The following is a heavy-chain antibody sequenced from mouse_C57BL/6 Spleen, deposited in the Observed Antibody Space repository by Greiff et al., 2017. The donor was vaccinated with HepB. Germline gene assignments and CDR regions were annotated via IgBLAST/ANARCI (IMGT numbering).Heavy chain of an antibody. CDR2: IDPSDSET. Sequence: QVQLQQPGAELVRPGSSVKLSCKASGYTFTSYWMHWVKQRPIQGLEWIGNIDPSDSETHYNQKFKDKATLTVDKSSSTAYMQRSSLTSEDSAVYYCARGPPLITTVVPDYWGQGTTLTVSS. D-gene: IGHD1-1*01. CDR1: GYTFTSYW. V-gene: IGHV1-52*01. J-gene: IGHJ2*01. CDR3: ARGPPLITTVVPDY.